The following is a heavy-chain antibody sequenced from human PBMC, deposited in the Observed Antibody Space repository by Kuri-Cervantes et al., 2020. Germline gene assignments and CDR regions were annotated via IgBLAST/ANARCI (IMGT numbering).Heavy chain of an antibody. J-gene: IGHJ4*02. CDR1: GFTVSSNY. CDR3: ARGSTGYGNFDY. CDR2: IYSGGST. D-gene: IGHD5-12*01. V-gene: IGHV3-53*01. Sequence: GESLKISCAASGFTVSSNYMSWVRRAPGKGLEWVSVIYSGGSTYYADSVKGRFTISRDSAKNMLFLQMNSLGAEDTAVYYCARGSTGYGNFDYWGRGTLVTVSS.